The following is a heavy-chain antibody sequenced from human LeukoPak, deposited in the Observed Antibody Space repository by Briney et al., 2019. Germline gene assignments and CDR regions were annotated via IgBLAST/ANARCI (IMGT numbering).Heavy chain of an antibody. D-gene: IGHD6-19*01. J-gene: IGHJ4*02. Sequence: PGGSLRLSCAASGFTFDDYAMHWVRQAPGEGLEWVSGISWNSGSIGYADSVKGRFTISRDNAKNSLYLQMNSLRAEDMALYYCAKDYYGYSSGWLDYWGQGTLVTVSS. V-gene: IGHV3-9*03. CDR1: GFTFDDYA. CDR3: AKDYYGYSSGWLDY. CDR2: ISWNSGSI.